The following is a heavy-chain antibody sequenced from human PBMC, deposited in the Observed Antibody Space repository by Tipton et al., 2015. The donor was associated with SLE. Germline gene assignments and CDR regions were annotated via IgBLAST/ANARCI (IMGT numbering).Heavy chain of an antibody. Sequence: SLRLSCAASGFTFSSYAMHWVRQAPGKGLEWVALISYDGSNKYYADSVKGRFIISRDNSKNTLYLQMNSLRGEDTAVHYCASSLLAGIDYWGQGTLVTVSS. CDR1: GFTFSSYA. V-gene: IGHV3-30*04. CDR3: ASSLLAGIDY. J-gene: IGHJ4*02. CDR2: ISYDGSNK. D-gene: IGHD3-10*01.